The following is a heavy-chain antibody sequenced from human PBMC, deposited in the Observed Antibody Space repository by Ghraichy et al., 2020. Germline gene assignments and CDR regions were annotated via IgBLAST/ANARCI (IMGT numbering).Heavy chain of an antibody. CDR3: ARSSHDYGDYVAYYYYGMDV. Sequence: SLRLSCAASGFTFSSYAMHWVRQAPGKGLEWVAVISYDGSNKYYADSVKGRFTISRDNSKNTLYLQMNSLRAEDTAVYYCARSSHDYGDYVAYYYYGMDVWGQGTTVTVSS. V-gene: IGHV3-30-3*01. CDR2: ISYDGSNK. D-gene: IGHD4-17*01. CDR1: GFTFSSYA. J-gene: IGHJ6*02.